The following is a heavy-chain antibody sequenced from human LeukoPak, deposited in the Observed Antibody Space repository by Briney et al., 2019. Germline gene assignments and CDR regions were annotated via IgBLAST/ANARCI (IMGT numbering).Heavy chain of an antibody. CDR1: GGTFSSYA. D-gene: IGHD4-17*01. CDR2: IIPILGIA. Sequence: GASVKVSCKASGGTFSSYAISWVRQAPGQGLEWMGRIIPILGIANYAQKFQGRVTITADKSTSTAYMELSSLRSEDTAVYYCARDDYGGYVFLFWGQGTLVTVSS. J-gene: IGHJ4*02. CDR3: ARDDYGGYVFLF. V-gene: IGHV1-69*04.